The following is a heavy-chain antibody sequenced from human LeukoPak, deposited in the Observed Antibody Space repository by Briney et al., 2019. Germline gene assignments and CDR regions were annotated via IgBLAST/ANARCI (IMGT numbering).Heavy chain of an antibody. D-gene: IGHD1-26*01. CDR2: IYYSGSS. V-gene: IGHV4-59*11. CDR3: ARGSVSGPLTWIDY. CDR1: GGSISSHY. Sequence: SETLSLTCTVSGGSISSHYWSWIRQPPGKGLEWIGYIYYSGSSNYNPSLKSRVTISVDTSKNQFSLRLSSVTAADTATYYCARGSVSGPLTWIDYWGQGTLVTVSS. J-gene: IGHJ4*02.